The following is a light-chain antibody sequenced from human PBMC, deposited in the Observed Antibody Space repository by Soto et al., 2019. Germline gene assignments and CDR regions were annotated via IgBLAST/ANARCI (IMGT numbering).Light chain of an antibody. Sequence: DIQLTQSPSFLSAAVGDKVTITCRASQGIGSYLAWYQQKPGKAPKLLIYVASTLQSGVPSRFSGSGSGTEFTLTISSLQPEDVATYYCQRFDDYPLTFGGGTKVEIK. V-gene: IGKV1-9*01. CDR1: QGIGSY. CDR2: VAS. J-gene: IGKJ4*01. CDR3: QRFDDYPLT.